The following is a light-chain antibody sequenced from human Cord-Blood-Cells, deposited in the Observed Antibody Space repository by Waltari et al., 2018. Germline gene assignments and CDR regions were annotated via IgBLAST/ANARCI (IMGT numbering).Light chain of an antibody. V-gene: IGKV3-20*01. CDR3: QQYGSSFT. Sequence: EIVLTQSPGNLSLSPGERATLSCRASQSVSSSYLAWYQQKPGHAPRLLIYGASSRATGIPDRFSGSGSGTDFTLTISRLEPEDFAVYYCQQYGSSFTFGPGTKVDIK. CDR2: GAS. CDR1: QSVSSSY. J-gene: IGKJ3*01.